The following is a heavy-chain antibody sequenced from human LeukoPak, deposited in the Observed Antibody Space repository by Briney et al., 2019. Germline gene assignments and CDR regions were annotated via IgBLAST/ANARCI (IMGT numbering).Heavy chain of an antibody. CDR2: IYYSGST. Sequence: SETLSLTCTVSGGSISSYYWSWIRQPPGKGLEWIGYIYYSGSTNYNPSLKSRVTISVDTSKNQFSLKLSSVTAADTAVYYCARQGYCSGGSCYGLGVTNNRFDPWGQGTLVTVSS. CDR3: ARQGYCSGGSCYGLGVTNNRFDP. J-gene: IGHJ5*02. D-gene: IGHD2-15*01. CDR1: GGSISSYY. V-gene: IGHV4-59*08.